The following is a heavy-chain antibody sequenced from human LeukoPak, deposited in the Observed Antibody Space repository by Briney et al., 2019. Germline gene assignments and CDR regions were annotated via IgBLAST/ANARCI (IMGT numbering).Heavy chain of an antibody. CDR2: IYHSGST. J-gene: IGHJ4*02. V-gene: IGHV4-4*02. Sequence: SGTLSLTCAVSGGSISSSNWWSWVRQPPGKGLEWIGEIYHSGSTNYNPSLKSRVTISVDTSKNQFSLKLSSVTAADTAVYYCAAVTVTTYGNYNDYWGQGTLVTVSS. CDR3: AAVTVTTYGNYNDY. CDR1: GGSISSSNW. D-gene: IGHD4-17*01.